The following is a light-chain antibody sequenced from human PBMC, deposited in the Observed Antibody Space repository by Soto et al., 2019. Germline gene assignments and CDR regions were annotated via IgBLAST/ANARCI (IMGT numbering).Light chain of an antibody. CDR2: DVS. CDR1: SSDVGGYTY. V-gene: IGLV2-14*01. CDR3: SSYTSSSLYV. J-gene: IGLJ1*01. Sequence: QSALTQPASVSGSPGQSITISCTGSSSDVGGYTYVSWYQQHPGKAPKLMIYDVSTRPSGVSNRFSGYKSGNTASLTISGLQAEDGADYYCSSYTSSSLYVFGTGTKLTVL.